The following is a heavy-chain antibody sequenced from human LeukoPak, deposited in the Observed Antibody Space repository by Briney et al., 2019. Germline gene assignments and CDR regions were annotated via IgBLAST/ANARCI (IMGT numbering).Heavy chain of an antibody. CDR3: ATSPSHYSNYYYYGMDV. V-gene: IGHV1-24*01. J-gene: IGHJ6*02. D-gene: IGHD4-4*01. CDR1: GYTLTELS. CDR2: FDPEDGET. Sequence: SVKVSCKVSGYTLTELSMHWVRQAPGKGLEWMGGFDPEDGETIYAQKFQGRVTMTEDTSTDTAYMELSSLRSEDTAVYYCATSPSHYSNYYYYGMDVWGQGTTVTVSS.